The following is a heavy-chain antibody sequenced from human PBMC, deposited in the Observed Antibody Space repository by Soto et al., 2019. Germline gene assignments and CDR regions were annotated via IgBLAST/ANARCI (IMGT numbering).Heavy chain of an antibody. V-gene: IGHV3-74*01. CDR3: ARGMNQRYAVDY. CDR2: IYSDGSST. J-gene: IGHJ4*02. D-gene: IGHD2-8*01. Sequence: GESLKISCAASGFTFSSYWMHWVRQAPGKGLVWVSRIYSDGSSTNYADSVKGRFTISRDNAKNTLYLQMNSLRAEDTAVYYCARGMNQRYAVDYWGQGTLVTVSS. CDR1: GFTFSSYW.